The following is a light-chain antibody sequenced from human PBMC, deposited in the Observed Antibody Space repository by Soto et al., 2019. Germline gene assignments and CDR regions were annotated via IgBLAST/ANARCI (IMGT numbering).Light chain of an antibody. CDR2: GAS. V-gene: IGKV3-15*01. Sequence: EIVMTQSPATLSVSPGERATLSCRASQSVSSNLAWYQQKPGQAPRLLIYGASTRATGIPARFSGSGSGIEFTLTISSLPSEDFAIYFCQQYNNWPPERTFGQGTKVEIK. CDR1: QSVSSN. J-gene: IGKJ1*01. CDR3: QQYNNWPPERT.